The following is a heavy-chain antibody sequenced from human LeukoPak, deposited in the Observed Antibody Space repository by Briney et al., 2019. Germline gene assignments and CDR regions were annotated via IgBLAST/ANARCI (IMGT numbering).Heavy chain of an antibody. D-gene: IGHD2-15*01. CDR2: IHPDGGGT. CDR1: GYTFTGYY. CDR3: VREGGGSCSGGSCFRFDP. V-gene: IGHV1-46*01. J-gene: IGHJ5*02. Sequence: VASVKVSCKASGYTFTGYYMHWVRQAPGQGPEWMGAIHPDGGGTSYAPNFQGRVTMTRSTGAVFMELAGLTYDDTAVYYCVREGGGSCSGGSCFRFDPWGQGTLATVSS.